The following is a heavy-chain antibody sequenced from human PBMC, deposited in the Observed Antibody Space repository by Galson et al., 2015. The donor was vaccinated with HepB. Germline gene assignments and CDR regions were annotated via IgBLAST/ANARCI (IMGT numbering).Heavy chain of an antibody. J-gene: IGHJ4*02. D-gene: IGHD2-15*01. V-gene: IGHV3-23*01. CDR1: GFRFSDYG. CDR3: ARGGFCAGSSCYQGVY. CDR2: ITGSGDTT. Sequence: SLRLSCATSGFRFSDYGMSWARQAPGKGLEWVSAITGSGDTTYHAYSVMGRFTISRDNSKSILYMQMNSLRVEDTALYYCARGGFCAGSSCYQGVYWGQGTLVSVSS.